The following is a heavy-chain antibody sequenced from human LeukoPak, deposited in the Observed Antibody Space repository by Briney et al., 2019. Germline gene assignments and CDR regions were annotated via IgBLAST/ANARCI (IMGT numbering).Heavy chain of an antibody. V-gene: IGHV1-8*01. D-gene: IGHD3-3*01. CDR2: MNPSSGNT. CDR3: TRAWSGGSDAFDI. J-gene: IGHJ3*02. Sequence: ASVKVSCEASGYTFSNYDINWVRRATGQGLEWMGWMNPSSGNTGYAQKFQGRVTMTWSTSMTTAYMELSSLRSEDTAMYYCTRAWSGGSDAFDIWGQGTMVTVSS. CDR1: GYTFSNYD.